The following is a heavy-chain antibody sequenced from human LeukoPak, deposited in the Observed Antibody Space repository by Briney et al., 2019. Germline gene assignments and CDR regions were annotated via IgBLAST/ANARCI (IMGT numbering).Heavy chain of an antibody. CDR3: ARDPPEVGAFDI. Sequence: SETLSLTCTVSGGSISSGGYYWSWIRQHPGKGLEWIGYIYYSGSTYYNPSLKSRVTISVDTSKNQFSLKLSSVTAADTAVYYCARDPPEVGAFDIWGQGTMVTVSS. CDR1: GGSISSGGYY. D-gene: IGHD1-14*01. J-gene: IGHJ3*02. V-gene: IGHV4-31*03. CDR2: IYYSGST.